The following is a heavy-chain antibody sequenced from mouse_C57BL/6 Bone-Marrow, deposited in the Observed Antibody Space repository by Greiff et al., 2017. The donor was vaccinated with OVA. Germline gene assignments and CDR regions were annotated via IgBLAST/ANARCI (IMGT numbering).Heavy chain of an antibody. Sequence: DVKLVESGGGLVKPGGSLKLSCAASGFTFSSYAMSWVRQTPEKRLEWVATISDGGSYTYYPDNVKGRFTISRDNAKNNLYLQMSHLKSEDTAMYYCAREGRLRPWYFDVWVTGTTVTVSS. CDR3: AREGRLRPWYFDV. D-gene: IGHD1-2*01. CDR1: GFTFSSYA. CDR2: ISDGGSYT. J-gene: IGHJ1*03. V-gene: IGHV5-4*01.